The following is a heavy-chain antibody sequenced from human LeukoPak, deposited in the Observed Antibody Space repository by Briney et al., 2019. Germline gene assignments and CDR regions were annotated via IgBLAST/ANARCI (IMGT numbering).Heavy chain of an antibody. V-gene: IGHV3-23*01. J-gene: IGHJ4*02. CDR3: AKDNIPYYDSSSPIDY. CDR2: ISGSGGST. D-gene: IGHD3-22*01. Sequence: GGSLRLSCVASGFTFRAYAINWVRQAPGEGLEWVSAISGSGGSTYYADSVKGRFTISRDNSKNTLYLQMNSLRAEDTAVYYCAKDNIPYYDSSSPIDYWGQGTLVTVSS. CDR1: GFTFRAYA.